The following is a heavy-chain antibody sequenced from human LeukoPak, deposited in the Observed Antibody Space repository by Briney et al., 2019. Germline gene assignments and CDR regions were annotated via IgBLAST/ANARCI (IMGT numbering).Heavy chain of an antibody. Sequence: ASVKVSCKASGYTFTSYGISWVRQAPGQGLEWMGWISAYNGKTNYAQKLQDRVTMTTDTSSTTAYMELRSLRSDDTAVYYCARDPGITMMVVVPSDAFDIWGQGTMVTVSS. J-gene: IGHJ3*02. CDR1: GYTFTSYG. CDR2: ISAYNGKT. D-gene: IGHD3-22*01. CDR3: ARDPGITMMVVVPSDAFDI. V-gene: IGHV1-18*01.